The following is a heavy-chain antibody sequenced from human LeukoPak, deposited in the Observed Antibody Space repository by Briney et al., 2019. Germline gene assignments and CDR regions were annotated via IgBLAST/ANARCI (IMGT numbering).Heavy chain of an antibody. CDR2: ISYDGTNK. CDR3: ARGDDYGGAWYYFDC. J-gene: IGHJ4*02. Sequence: GGSLRLSCAASGFTFSIYAMHWVRQAPGKGLEWVATISYDGTNKNYADSVKGRFTASRDNSKNTVYLQMNSLRAEDTAVYYCARGDDYGGAWYYFDCWGQGTLITVSS. CDR1: GFTFSIYA. D-gene: IGHD4-23*01. V-gene: IGHV3-30*07.